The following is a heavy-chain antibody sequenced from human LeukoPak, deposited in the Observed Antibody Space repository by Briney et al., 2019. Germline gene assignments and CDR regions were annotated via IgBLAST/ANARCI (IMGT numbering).Heavy chain of an antibody. CDR2: IKSDGSKK. D-gene: IGHD6-13*01. J-gene: IGHJ4*02. Sequence: GGSLRLSCAASGFSFNTYWMSWVRQAPGKGLEWVANIKSDGSKKNYVDFVKGRLTISRDNSKNSVYLQMNSLRAEDTAVYYCARVRPKGYLDYWGQGTLVTVSS. V-gene: IGHV3-7*01. CDR1: GFSFNTYW. CDR3: ARVRPKGYLDY.